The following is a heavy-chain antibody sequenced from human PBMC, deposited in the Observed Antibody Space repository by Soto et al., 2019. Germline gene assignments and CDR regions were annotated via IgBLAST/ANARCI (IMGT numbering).Heavy chain of an antibody. Sequence: DVQLVETGGGLIQPGGSLRLSCAASGFIVSSSYMSWVRQAPGKGLEWVSVIYSDCRTYYADSVKGRFTISRDNSKHTLYLQMNSLSAEDPAVYYCARCSGWYGQCYFDCWGQGTLVTVSS. CDR1: GFIVSSSY. V-gene: IGHV3-53*02. CDR2: IYSDCRT. D-gene: IGHD6-13*01. CDR3: ARCSGWYGQCYFDC. J-gene: IGHJ4*02.